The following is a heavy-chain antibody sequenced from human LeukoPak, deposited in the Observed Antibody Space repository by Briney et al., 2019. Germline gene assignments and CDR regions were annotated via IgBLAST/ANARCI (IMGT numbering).Heavy chain of an antibody. CDR3: AKTTAMDPLIGYYYYMDV. Sequence: GGSLRLSCAASGFTFSSYVMNWVRQAPGKGLAWVSAISGSGGTKYYAASVKGRFTISRDSSKNTLYLQMNSLRAEDTAVYYCAKTTAMDPLIGYYYYMDVWGKGTTVTVSS. CDR2: ISGSGGTK. V-gene: IGHV3-23*01. J-gene: IGHJ6*03. CDR1: GFTFSSYV. D-gene: IGHD5-18*01.